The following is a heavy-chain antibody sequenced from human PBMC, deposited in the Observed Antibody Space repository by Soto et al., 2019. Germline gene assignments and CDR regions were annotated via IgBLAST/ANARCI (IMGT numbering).Heavy chain of an antibody. V-gene: IGHV4-59*01. CDR3: ARPNESSGYYPLIY. D-gene: IGHD3-22*01. J-gene: IGHJ4*02. Sequence: SETLSLTCTVSGGSLSSYHWSWIRQPPGKGLEWIGYIYYTGSTNYNPSLKSRVTISVDTSKNQFSLKLSSVTAADTAVYYCARPNESSGYYPLIYWGQGTPVTVSS. CDR2: IYYTGST. CDR1: GGSLSSYH.